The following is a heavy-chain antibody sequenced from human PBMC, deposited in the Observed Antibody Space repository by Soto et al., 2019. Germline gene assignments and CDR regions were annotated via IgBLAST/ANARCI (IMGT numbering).Heavy chain of an antibody. V-gene: IGHV3-64*01. CDR2: ISSNGGST. J-gene: IGHJ4*02. CDR3: ARDVSHSIAVAGTADY. D-gene: IGHD6-19*01. Sequence: GGSLRLSCAASGFTFSSYAMHWVRQAPGKGLEYVSAISSNGGSTYYANSVKGRFTISRDNSKNTLYLQMGSLRAEDMAVYYCARDVSHSIAVAGTADYWGQGTLVTVSS. CDR1: GFTFSSYA.